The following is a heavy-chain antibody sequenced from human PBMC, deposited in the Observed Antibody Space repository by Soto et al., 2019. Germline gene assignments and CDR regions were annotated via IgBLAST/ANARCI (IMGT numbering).Heavy chain of an antibody. J-gene: IGHJ5*02. CDR3: TKLPWADYGGIFDP. CDR1: GGSISSGGYY. D-gene: IGHD4-17*01. V-gene: IGHV4-61*08. CDR2: IYHSGST. Sequence: PSETLSLTCPVSGGSISSGGYYWSWIRQHPGKGLEWIGYIYHSGSTNYNPSLKSRVTISVDTSKNQFSLKLSSVTAADTAVYYYTKLPWADYGGIFDPWGQGTLVTISS.